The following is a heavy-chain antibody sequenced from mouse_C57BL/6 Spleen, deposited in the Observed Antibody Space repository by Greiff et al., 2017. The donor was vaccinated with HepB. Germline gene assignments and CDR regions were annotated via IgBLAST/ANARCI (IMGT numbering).Heavy chain of an antibody. CDR1: GFTFSSYT. D-gene: IGHD1-1*01. V-gene: IGHV5-9*01. Sequence: EVQLVESGGGLVKPGGSLKLSCAASGFTFSSYTMPWVRQTPEKRLEWVATISGGGGNTYYPDSVKGRFTISRDNAKNTLYLQMSSLRSEDTALYYGARHPNSYYYGSPRYYFDYWGQGTTLTVSS. J-gene: IGHJ2*01. CDR3: ARHPNSYYYGSPRYYFDY. CDR2: ISGGGGNT.